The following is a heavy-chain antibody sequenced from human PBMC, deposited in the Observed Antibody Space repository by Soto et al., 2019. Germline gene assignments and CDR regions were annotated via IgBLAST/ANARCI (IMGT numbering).Heavy chain of an antibody. CDR2: IHHSGST. CDR3: ARSYDSSAYFPNYYYGMDV. Sequence: PSETLSLTCAVSGGSVTSGHYCDWIRQLPGKGLEWIGSIHHSGSTYYNPSLKSRVTISVDTSKNQLSLKLRSVTAADTAVYYCARSYDSSAYFPNYYYGMDVWGQGTTVTVSS. D-gene: IGHD3-22*01. CDR1: GGSVTSGHY. J-gene: IGHJ6*02. V-gene: IGHV4-38-2*01.